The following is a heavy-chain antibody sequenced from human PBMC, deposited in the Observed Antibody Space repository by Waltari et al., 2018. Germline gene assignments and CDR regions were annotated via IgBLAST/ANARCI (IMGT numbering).Heavy chain of an antibody. D-gene: IGHD3-22*01. CDR3: ASGTYYYDSSGYLGGSY. J-gene: IGHJ4*02. V-gene: IGHV3-30*07. CDR2: ISYDGSNK. CDR1: GFTFSSYA. Sequence: QVQLVESGGGVVQPGRSLRLSCAASGFTFSSYAMHWLRQAPGKGLEWVAVISYDGSNKYYAYSWKGRFTISRDNAKNSLYLQMNSLRAEDTAVYYCASGTYYYDSSGYLGGSYWGQGTLVTVSS.